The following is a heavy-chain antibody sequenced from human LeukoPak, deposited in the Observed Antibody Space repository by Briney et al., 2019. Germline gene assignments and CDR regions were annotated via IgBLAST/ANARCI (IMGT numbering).Heavy chain of an antibody. CDR2: ISGSGGST. Sequence: PGGPLRLSCAASGFTFSSYAMSWVRQAPGRGLEWVSAISGSGGSTYYADSVKGRFTISRDNAKNTLYLQMNSLRVEDTAVYYCARGGSSEYYYYYYGMDVWGQGTTVTVSS. CDR3: ARGGSSEYYYYYYGMDV. D-gene: IGHD6-6*01. V-gene: IGHV3-23*01. CDR1: GFTFSSYA. J-gene: IGHJ6*02.